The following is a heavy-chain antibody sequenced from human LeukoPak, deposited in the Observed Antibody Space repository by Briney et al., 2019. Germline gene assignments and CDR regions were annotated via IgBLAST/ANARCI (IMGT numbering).Heavy chain of an antibody. CDR2: INSDGSRT. V-gene: IGHV3-74*03. J-gene: IGHJ5*02. D-gene: IGHD1-1*01. CDR3: AREQLEPSSHPFDP. CDR1: GITFSSHW. Sequence: GVSLRLSCAASGITFSSHWMHWVRQTPEKGLVWVSRINSDGSRTTYADSVKGRFTISRDNAKNTLYLQMNSLRAEDTAVYYCAREQLEPSSHPFDPWGQGTLVTVSS.